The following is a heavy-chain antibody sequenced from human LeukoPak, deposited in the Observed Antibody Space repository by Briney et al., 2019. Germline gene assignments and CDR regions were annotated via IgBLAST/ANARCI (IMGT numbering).Heavy chain of an antibody. CDR2: IYYSGST. V-gene: IGHV4-59*12. J-gene: IGHJ6*03. D-gene: IGHD3-10*01. Sequence: SETLSLTCTVSGGSISSYYWSWIRQPPGKGLEWIGYIYYSGSTNYNPSPKSRVTMSVDTSKNQFSLKLSSVTAADTAVYYCARDLHEWVRGVSYYYYYYMDVWGKGTTVTISS. CDR1: GGSISSYY. CDR3: ARDLHEWVRGVSYYYYYYMDV.